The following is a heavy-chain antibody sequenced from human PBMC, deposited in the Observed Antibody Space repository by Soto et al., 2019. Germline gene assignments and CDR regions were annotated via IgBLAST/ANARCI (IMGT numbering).Heavy chain of an antibody. Sequence: QVQLVQSGAEVKKPGASVKVSCKASGYTFTSYGISWVRQAPGQGLEWMGWISAYNGNTNYAQKLQGRVTMTTATSTSTAYMELRSLRSDDTAVYYCARNAPIVVVPAAMLAYDYWGQGTLVTVSS. V-gene: IGHV1-18*01. J-gene: IGHJ4*02. CDR2: ISAYNGNT. CDR3: ARNAPIVVVPAAMLAYDY. CDR1: GYTFTSYG. D-gene: IGHD2-2*01.